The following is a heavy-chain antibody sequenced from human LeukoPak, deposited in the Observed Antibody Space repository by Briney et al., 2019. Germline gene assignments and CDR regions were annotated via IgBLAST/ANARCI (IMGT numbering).Heavy chain of an antibody. CDR1: GFTFSNFW. Sequence: GGSLRLSCAASGFTFSNFWMAWVRQVPGKGPEWVADIKLDGSATYYLDSVKGRFTISRDNSKNTLYLQMNSLRAEDTAVYYCAREVRDWGQGTLVTVSS. J-gene: IGHJ4*02. CDR2: IKLDGSAT. CDR3: AREVRD. D-gene: IGHD3-22*01. V-gene: IGHV3-7*01.